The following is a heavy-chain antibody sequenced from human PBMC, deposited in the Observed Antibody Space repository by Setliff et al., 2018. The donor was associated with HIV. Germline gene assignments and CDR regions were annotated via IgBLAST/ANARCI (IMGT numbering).Heavy chain of an antibody. J-gene: IGHJ4*02. D-gene: IGHD2-15*01. CDR2: IPYDGSYK. CDR3: AKRATATAPFDY. V-gene: IGHV3-30*02. CDR1: GFSFSSYG. Sequence: GSLRLSCAASGFSFSSYGLHWVRQAPGKGLEWVAFIPYDGSYKYYADSVKGRFTISRDNSRTTMYLQMNSLRAEDTAVYYCAKRATATAPFDYWGQGTLVTVSS.